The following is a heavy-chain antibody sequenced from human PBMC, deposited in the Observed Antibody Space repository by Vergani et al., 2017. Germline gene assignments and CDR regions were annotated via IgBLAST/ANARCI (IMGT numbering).Heavy chain of an antibody. Sequence: VQLVESGGGLVERGGSLRLSCEASGFTFRTRTMNWVRQAPGKGLEWISSISGSSSLRYYADSVKGRFTISSDNARNSLYLQVRSLRLEDTGVYHCVRDRGLCAGGRCYTEAWDYWVQGTPVTVSS. J-gene: IGHJ4*02. V-gene: IGHV3-21*01. CDR2: ISGSSSLR. CDR1: GFTFRTRT. D-gene: IGHD2-2*02. CDR3: VRDRGLCAGGRCYTEAWDY.